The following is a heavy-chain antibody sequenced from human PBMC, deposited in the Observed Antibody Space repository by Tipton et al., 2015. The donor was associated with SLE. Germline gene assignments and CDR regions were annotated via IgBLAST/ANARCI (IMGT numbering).Heavy chain of an antibody. J-gene: IGHJ6*02. V-gene: IGHV4-59*01. CDR2: IYYSGST. CDR3: ARDALSDYYGMDV. CDR1: GGSISRYY. Sequence: TLSLTCTVSGGSISRYYWSWIRQPPGKGLEWIGYIYYSGSTNYNPSLKSRVTISVDTSKNQFSLKLSSVTAADTAAYYCARDALSDYYGMDVWGQGTTVTVSS.